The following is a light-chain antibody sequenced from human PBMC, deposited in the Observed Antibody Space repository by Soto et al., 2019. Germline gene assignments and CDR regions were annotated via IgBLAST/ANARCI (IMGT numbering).Light chain of an antibody. Sequence: DIQMTQSPSSLSASVGDRVTITCRASQSIRNYVNWYQQKSGKAPKFLIYVASTLQSVVPSKFSGRGSGTDFTLTISSLQPEDFATYYCQQSYSTPYTFGPGTKLEIK. CDR1: QSIRNY. V-gene: IGKV1-39*01. J-gene: IGKJ2*01. CDR3: QQSYSTPYT. CDR2: VAS.